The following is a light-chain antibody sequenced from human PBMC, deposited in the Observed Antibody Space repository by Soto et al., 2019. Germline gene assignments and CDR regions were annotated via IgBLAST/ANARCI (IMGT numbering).Light chain of an antibody. Sequence: EIVLTQSPATLSLSPGDRATLSYRASQSVRSDYFAWYQQKPGQPPRVILFGVSTRATAIPDRFSGSGSGTDFTLTISRLEPEDVAVYYCQQYGSSPITFGQGRRLEVK. CDR1: QSVRSDY. CDR2: GVS. V-gene: IGKV3-20*01. CDR3: QQYGSSPIT. J-gene: IGKJ5*01.